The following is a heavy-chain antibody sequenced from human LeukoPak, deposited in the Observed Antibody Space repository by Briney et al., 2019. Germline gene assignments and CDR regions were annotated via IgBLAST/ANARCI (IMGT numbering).Heavy chain of an antibody. Sequence: ASVTVSCTASGYTFNGYYMHWVGQAPGQGLEWMGWINPNSGGTDYAQKFQGRVTMTRDTSISTAYMELSRLRSDDTAVYYCASRAPADGDAFDIWGQGTMVTVSS. D-gene: IGHD5-24*01. CDR2: INPNSGGT. J-gene: IGHJ3*02. CDR3: ASRAPADGDAFDI. CDR1: GYTFNGYY. V-gene: IGHV1-2*02.